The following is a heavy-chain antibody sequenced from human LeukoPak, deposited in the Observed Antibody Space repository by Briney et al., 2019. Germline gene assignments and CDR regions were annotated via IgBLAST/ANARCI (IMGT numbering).Heavy chain of an antibody. CDR1: GGTFSSYT. CDR2: IIPIFGTA. Sequence: SVKVSCKASGGTFSSYTISWVRQAPGQGLEWMGGIIPIFGTANYAQKFQGRVTITADESTSTAYMELSSLRSEDTAVYYCARGSFHPRYYYGSGSSAFDIWGQGTMVTVSS. V-gene: IGHV1-69*01. D-gene: IGHD3-10*01. J-gene: IGHJ3*02. CDR3: ARGSFHPRYYYGSGSSAFDI.